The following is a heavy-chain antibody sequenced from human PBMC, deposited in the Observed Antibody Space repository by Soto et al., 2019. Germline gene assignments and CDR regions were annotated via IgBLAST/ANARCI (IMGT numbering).Heavy chain of an antibody. J-gene: IGHJ4*02. CDR1: GFTFNNAW. CDR3: AKPLFVGYSSSRARFDY. CDR2: SSGTGVDA. Sequence: GGSLRLSCAASGFTFNNAWMNWVRQAPGKGLEWVSASSGTGVDAYYADSVKGRFIISRDNSKNALYLQMNNLRAEDTAVYYCAKPLFVGYSSSRARFDYWGQGILVTVSS. V-gene: IGHV3-23*01. D-gene: IGHD6-13*01.